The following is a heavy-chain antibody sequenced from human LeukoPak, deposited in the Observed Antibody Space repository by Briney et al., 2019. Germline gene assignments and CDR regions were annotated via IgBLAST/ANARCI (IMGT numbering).Heavy chain of an antibody. CDR1: GFIFSSYS. V-gene: IGHV3-21*01. CDR3: ARDRDWFHPVYGMDV. J-gene: IGHJ6*02. CDR2: ISSSSSYI. Sequence: PGGSLRLSCAASGFIFSSYSMNWVRQAPGKGLEWVSSISSSSSYIYYADSVKGRFTISRDNAKNSLYLQMNSLRAEDTAVYYCARDRDWFHPVYGMDVWGQGTTVTVSS. D-gene: IGHD3/OR15-3a*01.